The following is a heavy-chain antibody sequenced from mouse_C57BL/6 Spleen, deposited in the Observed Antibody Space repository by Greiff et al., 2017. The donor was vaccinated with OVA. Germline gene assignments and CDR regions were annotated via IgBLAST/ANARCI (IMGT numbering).Heavy chain of an antibody. CDR2: ISYDGSN. J-gene: IGHJ3*01. Sequence: EVHLVESGPGLVKPSQSLSLTCSVTGYSITSGYYWNWIRQFPGNKLEWMGYISYDGSNNYNPSLKNRISITRDTSKNQFFLKLNSVTTEDTATYYCAYEAWFAYWGQGTLVTVSA. CDR3: AYEAWFAY. V-gene: IGHV3-6*01. D-gene: IGHD2-3*01. CDR1: GYSITSGYY.